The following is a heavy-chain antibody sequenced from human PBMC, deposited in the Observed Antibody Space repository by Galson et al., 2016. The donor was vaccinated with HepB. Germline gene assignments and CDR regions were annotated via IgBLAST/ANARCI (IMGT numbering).Heavy chain of an antibody. CDR2: LFDSGSI. J-gene: IGHJ4*02. D-gene: IGHD3-3*01. Sequence: TLSLTCTVSGGSISSYYWSWVRQPPGRGLEWIAYLFDSGSINYNPSLKSRVTISIDTSKNQFSLKLNSVTAADAAVYYCARHIPSDDFWSGSAFDCWGQGTLVTVSS. V-gene: IGHV4-59*08. CDR1: GGSISSYY. CDR3: ARHIPSDDFWSGSAFDC.